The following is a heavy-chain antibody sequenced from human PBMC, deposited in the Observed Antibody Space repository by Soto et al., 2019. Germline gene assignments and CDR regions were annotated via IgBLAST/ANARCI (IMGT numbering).Heavy chain of an antibody. CDR2: IIPIFGTA. Sequence: SVKVSCKASGGTFSSYAISWVRQAPGQGLEWMGGIIPIFGTANYAQKFQGRVTITADKSTSTAYMELSSLRSEDTAVYYCARDKVDCSSTSCYTDGMDVWGQGTTVTVSS. V-gene: IGHV1-69*06. CDR3: ARDKVDCSSTSCYTDGMDV. J-gene: IGHJ6*02. CDR1: GGTFSSYA. D-gene: IGHD2-2*02.